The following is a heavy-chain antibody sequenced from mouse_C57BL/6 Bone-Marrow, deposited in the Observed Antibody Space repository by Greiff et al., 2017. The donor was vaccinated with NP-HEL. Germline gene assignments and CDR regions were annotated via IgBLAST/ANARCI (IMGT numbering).Heavy chain of an antibody. Sequence: EVQLQQSGPELVKPGASVKISCKASGYSFTGYYMNWVKQSPEKSLEWIGEINPSTGGTTYNQKFKAKATLTVDKSSSTAYMQLKSLTSEDSAVYYCALYYRNWYFDVWGTGTTVTVSS. CDR2: INPSTGGT. D-gene: IGHD2-14*01. V-gene: IGHV1-42*01. CDR1: GYSFTGYY. J-gene: IGHJ1*03. CDR3: ALYYRNWYFDV.